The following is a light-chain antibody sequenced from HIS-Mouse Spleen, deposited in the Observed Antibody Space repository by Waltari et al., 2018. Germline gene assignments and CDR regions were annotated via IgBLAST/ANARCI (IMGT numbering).Light chain of an antibody. CDR1: SSYVGGYNY. V-gene: IGLV2-8*01. CDR2: EVS. J-gene: IGLJ3*02. CDR3: AAWDDSLSGPWV. Sequence: QSALTQPPSASGSPGQSVTISCTGTSSYVGGYNYVPWYQQHPGKAPKLMIYEVSKRPSGVPDRFSGSKSGNTASLAISGLRSEDEADYYCAAWDDSLSGPWVFGGGTKLTVL.